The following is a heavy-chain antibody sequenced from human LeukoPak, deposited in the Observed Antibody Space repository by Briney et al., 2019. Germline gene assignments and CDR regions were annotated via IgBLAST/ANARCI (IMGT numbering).Heavy chain of an antibody. J-gene: IGHJ4*02. Sequence: PGGSLRLSCAASGFTVSSNYMSWVRQAPGKGLEWVSVIYSGGSTYYADSVKGRFTISRDNSKNTLYLQMNSLRAEDTAVYYCARESGQWLDYYFDYWGQGTLVTVSS. CDR3: ARESGQWLDYYFDY. V-gene: IGHV3-53*01. CDR1: GFTVSSNY. CDR2: IYSGGST. D-gene: IGHD6-19*01.